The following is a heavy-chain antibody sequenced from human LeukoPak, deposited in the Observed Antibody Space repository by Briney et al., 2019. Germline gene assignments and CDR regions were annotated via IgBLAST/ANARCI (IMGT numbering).Heavy chain of an antibody. CDR3: ARMGVKPHTNDY. CDR2: IYSGGST. V-gene: IGHV3-53*01. J-gene: IGHJ4*02. CDR1: GFTVSSNY. D-gene: IGHD2-8*01. Sequence: GGSLRLSCAASGFTVSSNYMSWVRQAPGKGLEWVSVIYSGGSTYYADSVKGRFTISRDNSKNTLYLQMNSLRAEDTAVYYCARMGVKPHTNDYWGQGTLVTVSS.